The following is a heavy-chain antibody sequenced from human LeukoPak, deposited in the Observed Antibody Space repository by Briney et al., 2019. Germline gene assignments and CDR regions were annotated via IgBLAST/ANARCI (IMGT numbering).Heavy chain of an antibody. D-gene: IGHD2-15*01. Sequence: PGRSLRLSCVASGFTFSSYAMHWVRQAPGKGLEWVAVISYDGSNKYYADSVKGRFTISRDNSKNTLYLQMNSLRAEDTAVHYCARDSAAATPYYFDYWGQGTLVTVSS. CDR2: ISYDGSNK. CDR1: GFTFSSYA. V-gene: IGHV3-30-3*01. J-gene: IGHJ4*02. CDR3: ARDSAAATPYYFDY.